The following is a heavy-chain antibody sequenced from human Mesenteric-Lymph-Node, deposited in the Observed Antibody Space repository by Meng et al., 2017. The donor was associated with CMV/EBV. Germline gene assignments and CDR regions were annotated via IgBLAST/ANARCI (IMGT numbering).Heavy chain of an antibody. CDR2: IYYSGST. D-gene: IGHD3-22*01. Sequence: SSGGYYWSWIRQHPGQGLELIGYIYYSGSTYYNPSLKSRVTISVDTSKNQFSLKLSSVTAADTAVYYCARDGKYYDSSGYYSFFDYWGQGTLVTVSS. CDR1: SSGGYY. V-gene: IGHV4-31*02. CDR3: ARDGKYYDSSGYYSFFDY. J-gene: IGHJ4*02.